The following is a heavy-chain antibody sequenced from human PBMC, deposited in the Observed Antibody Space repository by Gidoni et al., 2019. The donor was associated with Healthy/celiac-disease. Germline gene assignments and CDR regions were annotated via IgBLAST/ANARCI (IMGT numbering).Heavy chain of an antibody. V-gene: IGHV3-74*01. D-gene: IGHD6-19*01. CDR3: ARDSSGWYYFDY. CDR2: INSDGSST. J-gene: IGHJ4*02. Sequence: EVQLVESGGGLVQPGGSLRLSWAASGCTFSSYWMHWVRQAPGKGLVGVSRINSDGSSTSYADSVKGRFTISRDNAKNPLYLQMNSLRAEDTAVYYCARDSSGWYYFDYWGQGTLVTVSS. CDR1: GCTFSSYW.